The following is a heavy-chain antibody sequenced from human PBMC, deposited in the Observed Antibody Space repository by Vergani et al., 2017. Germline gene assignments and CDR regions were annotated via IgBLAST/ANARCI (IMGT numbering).Heavy chain of an antibody. D-gene: IGHD3-3*01. J-gene: IGHJ3*02. CDR1: GYTFTSYY. CDR2: INPSGGST. V-gene: IGHV1-46*01. Sequence: QVQLVQSGAEVKKPGASVKVSCKASGYTFTSYYMHWVRQALGQGLEWMGIINPSGGSTSYAKKFQGRVHMTRDTSTGTVDMELSSLRSEDTAVYYCARDLGGVVIIGAFDIWGQGTMVTVSS. CDR3: ARDLGGVVIIGAFDI.